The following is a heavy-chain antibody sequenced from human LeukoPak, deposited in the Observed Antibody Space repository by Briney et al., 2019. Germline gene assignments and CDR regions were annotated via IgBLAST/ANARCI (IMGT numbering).Heavy chain of an antibody. J-gene: IGHJ5*02. CDR3: ARVNSSSWYGHNWFDP. CDR1: GGSISSYY. V-gene: IGHV4-59*01. Sequence: SETLSLTCTVSGGSISSYYWSWIRQPPGKGLEWIGYIYYSGSTNYNPSLKSRVTISVDTSKNQFSLKLSSVTAADTAVYYCARVNSSSWYGHNWFDPWGQGTLVTVTS. D-gene: IGHD6-13*01. CDR2: IYYSGST.